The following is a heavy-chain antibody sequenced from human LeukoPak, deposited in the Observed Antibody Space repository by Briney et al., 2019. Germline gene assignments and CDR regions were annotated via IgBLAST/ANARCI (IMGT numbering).Heavy chain of an antibody. J-gene: IGHJ4*02. CDR1: GFTFSSYS. Sequence: GGSLRLSCAASGFTFSSYSMNWVRQAPGKGLEWVSSISTSSSYIHYADSVKGRFTISRDNAKNSLYLQMNSLRAEDTAVYYCARQILFHSERWLQFFDYWGQGILVTVSS. CDR3: ARQILFHSERWLQFFDY. CDR2: ISTSSSYI. V-gene: IGHV3-21*01. D-gene: IGHD5-24*01.